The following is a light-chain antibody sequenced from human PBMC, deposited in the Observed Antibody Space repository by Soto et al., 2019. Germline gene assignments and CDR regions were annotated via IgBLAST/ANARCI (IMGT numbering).Light chain of an antibody. CDR3: QQYGKSPLT. V-gene: IGKV3-20*01. Sequence: EIVLTQSPGTLSLSPGERATLSCRASQSGSGTYLAWYQQKPGQAPRLLISGASRRATGIPDRFRGSGSGTDFTLTISSLEPEDFAVYYCQQYGKSPLTFGGGTKVDIK. CDR2: GAS. CDR1: QSGSGTY. J-gene: IGKJ4*01.